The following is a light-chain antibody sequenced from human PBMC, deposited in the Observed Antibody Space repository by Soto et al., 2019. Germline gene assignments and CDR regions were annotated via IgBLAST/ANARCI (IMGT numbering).Light chain of an antibody. CDR2: GVS. CDR3: QQYSTFPHT. CDR1: QSVTNSF. J-gene: IGKJ2*01. V-gene: IGKV3-20*01. Sequence: ENVLTQSPGTLSLSPGERATLSCRASQSVTNSFFAWYQQKPGQAPRLLIYGVSSRATGIPDRFSGSGSGTDFTLTISRLEPEDFVVYHCQQYSTFPHTFGQGTKLEVK.